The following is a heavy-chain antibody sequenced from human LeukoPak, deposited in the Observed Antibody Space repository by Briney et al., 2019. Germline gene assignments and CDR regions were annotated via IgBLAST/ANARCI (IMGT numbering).Heavy chain of an antibody. V-gene: IGHV1-46*01. J-gene: IGHJ6*03. CDR3: ARDRYYYYYMDV. CDR1: GYTFTSYY. CDR2: INPSGGST. Sequence: ASVKVSCKASGYTFTSYYMHWVRQAPGQGLGWMGIINPSGGSTSYAQKFQGRVTMTRDMSTSTVYMELSSLRSEDTAVYYCARDRYYYYYMDVWGKGTTVTVSS.